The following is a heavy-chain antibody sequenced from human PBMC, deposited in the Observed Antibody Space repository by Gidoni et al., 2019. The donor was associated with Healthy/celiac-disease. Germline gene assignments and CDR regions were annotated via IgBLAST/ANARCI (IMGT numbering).Heavy chain of an antibody. D-gene: IGHD2-8*02. CDR1: GDTFTGYY. CDR2: INPNSGGT. Sequence: QVQLVQSGAEVKKPGASVKVSCKASGDTFTGYYMHWVRQAPGQGLEWMGWINPNSGGTNYAQKFQGWVTMTRDTSISTAYTELSRLRSDDTAVYYCASGSCTGGVCHHYYGMDVWGQGTTVTVSS. V-gene: IGHV1-2*04. J-gene: IGHJ6*02. CDR3: ASGSCTGGVCHHYYGMDV.